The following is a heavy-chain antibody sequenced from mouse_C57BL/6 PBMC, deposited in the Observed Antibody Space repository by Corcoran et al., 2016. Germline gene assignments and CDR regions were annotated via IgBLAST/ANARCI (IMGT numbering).Heavy chain of an antibody. CDR2: IFPGSGST. Sequence: QVQLQQSGPELVRPGASVKISCKAPGYTFTSHWIQWVRQRPGQGLEWIGEIFPGSGSTYYNEKFKGKATLTVDTSSSTAYMQLSSLTSEDSAVYFCARSSYWGQGTSVTVS. V-gene: IGHV1-56*01. CDR3: ARSSY. D-gene: IGHD1-3*01. CDR1: GYTFTSHW. J-gene: IGHJ4*01.